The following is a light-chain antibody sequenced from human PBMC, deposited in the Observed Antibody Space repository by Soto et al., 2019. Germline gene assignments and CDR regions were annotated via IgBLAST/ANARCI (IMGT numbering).Light chain of an antibody. Sequence: QSALTQPASVSGSPGQSITISCTGTSSDVGGYNYVSWYQQHPDKAPKLMIYEVNSRPSGVSNRFSGSKSGNTASLTISGLQVEDEAHYYCSSYTSSSTLVFGGGTKLTVL. CDR2: EVN. CDR3: SSYTSSSTLV. J-gene: IGLJ3*02. CDR1: SSDVGGYNY. V-gene: IGLV2-14*01.